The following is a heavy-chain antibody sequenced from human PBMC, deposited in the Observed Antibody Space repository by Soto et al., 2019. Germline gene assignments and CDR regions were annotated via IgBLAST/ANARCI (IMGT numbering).Heavy chain of an antibody. CDR3: AHRYPGGGGSPTGEDWFDP. CDR1: GFSRSTSGVG. CDR2: IYWDDDK. V-gene: IGHV2-5*02. D-gene: IGHD1-1*01. Sequence: QITLKASGPTLVKPTQTLTLTCTFSGFSRSTSGVGVCWIRQPPGTALEWLALIYWDDDKRYSPSLKSRLTSTKDTSKTQVFLTMTNVDPVDTATYYCAHRYPGGGGSPTGEDWFDPWGQGTLVTVSS. J-gene: IGHJ5*02.